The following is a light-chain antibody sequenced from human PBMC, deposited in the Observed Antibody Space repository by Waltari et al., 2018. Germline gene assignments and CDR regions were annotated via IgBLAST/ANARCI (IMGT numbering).Light chain of an antibody. CDR1: QSVSSN. CDR3: QQYKNWPWT. Sequence: EIVITQSPATLSLSPGERAPLPCRASQSVSSNLAWYQQKPGQAPRLLTYGASTRATGIPAGLSGSGSGTEFTLTISSLQSEDFAVYYCQQYKNWPWTFGLGTKVEIK. V-gene: IGKV3-15*01. J-gene: IGKJ1*01. CDR2: GAS.